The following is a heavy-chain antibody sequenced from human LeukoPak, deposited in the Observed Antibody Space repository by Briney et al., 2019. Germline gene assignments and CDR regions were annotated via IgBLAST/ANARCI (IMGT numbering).Heavy chain of an antibody. CDR3: AKEELVVVAASNFQH. V-gene: IGHV3-23*01. J-gene: IGHJ1*01. CDR2: ISGSGGSA. Sequence: GGSLRLSCAASGFTFSSYAMSWVRQAPGKGLEWVSAISGSGGSAYYADSVKGRFTISRDNSKNTLYLQMNSLRAEDTAVYYCAKEELVVVAASNFQHWGQGTLVTVSS. CDR1: GFTFSSYA. D-gene: IGHD2-15*01.